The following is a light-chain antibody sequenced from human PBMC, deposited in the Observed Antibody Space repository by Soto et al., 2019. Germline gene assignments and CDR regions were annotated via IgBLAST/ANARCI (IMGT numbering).Light chain of an antibody. CDR1: QSVSSSY. V-gene: IGKV3-20*01. CDR3: QQYGSSPPWT. J-gene: IGKJ1*01. Sequence: EIVLTQSPGTLSLSPGERATLSCRASQSVSSSYLAWYQQKPGQAPRLLIYGASGRATGIPDRFSGRGSGAGFLLTISRLEPEDFAVYYCQQYGSSPPWTFGQGTKVEI. CDR2: GAS.